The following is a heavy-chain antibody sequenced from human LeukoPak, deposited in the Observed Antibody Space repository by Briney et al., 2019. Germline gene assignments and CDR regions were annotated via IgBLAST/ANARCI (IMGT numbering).Heavy chain of an antibody. D-gene: IGHD2-8*01. Sequence: PGESLRLSCEASGFTFTKFWMSWVRQAPGKGLEWVANIQEDGKKENYVDSVRGRFTISRDNAKNSIYLQMNSLRVEDTAVYYCARKGKDIVLMVYVGGYYFDYWGQGTLVTVSS. CDR1: GFTFTKFW. CDR2: IQEDGKKE. J-gene: IGHJ4*02. V-gene: IGHV3-7*01. CDR3: ARKGKDIVLMVYVGGYYFDY.